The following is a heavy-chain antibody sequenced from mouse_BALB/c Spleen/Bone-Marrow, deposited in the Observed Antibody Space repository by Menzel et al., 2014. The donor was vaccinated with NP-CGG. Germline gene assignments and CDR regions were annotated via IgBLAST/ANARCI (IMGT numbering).Heavy chain of an antibody. D-gene: IGHD1-1*02. CDR2: FYPGSGGI. CDR1: GYTFTEYI. J-gene: IGHJ2*01. Sequence: VQRVESGAGLVKPGASVELSCKASGYTFTEYIIHWVKQRSGQGLEWIGWFYPGSGGIKYNEKFKDKATLTADKSSSTVYMELSRLTSEDSAVYFCARHEGGGYFDYWGQGTTLTVSS. V-gene: IGHV1-62-2*01. CDR3: ARHEGGGYFDY.